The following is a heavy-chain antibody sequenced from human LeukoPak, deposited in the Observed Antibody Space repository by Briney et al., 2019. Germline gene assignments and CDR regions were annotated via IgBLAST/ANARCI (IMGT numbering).Heavy chain of an antibody. CDR3: ARGGRIAAAGCDY. D-gene: IGHD6-13*01. CDR1: GGTFSSYA. CDR2: IIPIFGTA. J-gene: IGHJ4*02. V-gene: IGHV1-69*13. Sequence: SVKVSCTASGGTFSSYAISWVRQAPGQGLEWMGGIIPIFGTANYAQKFQGRVTITADESTSTAYMELSSLRSEDTAVYYCARGGRIAAAGCDYWGQGTLVTVSS.